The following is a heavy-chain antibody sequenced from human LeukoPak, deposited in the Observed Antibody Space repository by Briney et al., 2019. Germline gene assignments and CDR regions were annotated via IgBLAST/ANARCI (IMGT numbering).Heavy chain of an antibody. CDR2: INPSGSST. Sequence: EASVKVSCTASGYTFTSYGISWVRQAPGQGLEWMGLINPSGSSTLYAQKFQGRVTMTRDMSTTTDYMELSSLRSEDTAVYYCARDNSVGDIAWWFDPWGQGTLVTVSS. J-gene: IGHJ5*02. CDR1: GYTFTSYG. CDR3: ARDNSVGDIAWWFDP. D-gene: IGHD3-16*02. V-gene: IGHV1-46*01.